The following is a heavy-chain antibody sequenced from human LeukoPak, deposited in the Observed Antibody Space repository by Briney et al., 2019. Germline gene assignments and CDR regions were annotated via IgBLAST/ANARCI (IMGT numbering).Heavy chain of an antibody. V-gene: IGHV3-30*04. J-gene: IGHJ4*02. CDR1: GFTFNSYA. CDR3: APEGDGYILFDY. D-gene: IGHD5-24*01. Sequence: PGTSLRLSCAASGFTFNSYAVRWVRQAPGKGLEWVAVISYDGSNKYYADSVKGRFTISRDNSKNTLNMQMNSLRVEDTAVFYCAPEGDGYILFDYWGKGTLVTVS. CDR2: ISYDGSNK.